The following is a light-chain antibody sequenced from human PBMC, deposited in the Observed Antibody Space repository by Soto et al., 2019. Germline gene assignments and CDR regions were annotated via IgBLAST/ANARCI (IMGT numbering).Light chain of an antibody. J-gene: IGKJ1*01. CDR3: QQYGSSPRT. CDR2: GAS. Sequence: EIVLTQSPGTLSLSPGERSTLSCRASQSVSSSYLAWYQQKPGQAPRLLIYGASSRATGIPDRFSGSGSGTDFTLTISRLEPEDFGVYYCQQYGSSPRTFGQGTKVE. CDR1: QSVSSSY. V-gene: IGKV3-20*01.